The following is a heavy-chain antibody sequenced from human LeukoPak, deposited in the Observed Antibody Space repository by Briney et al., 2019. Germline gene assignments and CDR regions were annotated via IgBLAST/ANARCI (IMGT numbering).Heavy chain of an antibody. CDR3: ARRTYDAFDI. CDR1: GFTFSSYG. J-gene: IGHJ3*02. Sequence: GRSLRLSCAASGFTFSSYGMHWVRQAPGKGLEWVAVIWYDGSNKYYADSVKGRFTISSDNSKNTLYLQMNSLRAEDTAVYYCARRTYDAFDIWGQGTMVTVCS. D-gene: IGHD1-14*01. V-gene: IGHV3-33*01. CDR2: IWYDGSNK.